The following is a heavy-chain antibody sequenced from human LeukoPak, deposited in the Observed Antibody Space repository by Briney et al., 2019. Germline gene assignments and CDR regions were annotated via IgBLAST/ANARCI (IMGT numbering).Heavy chain of an antibody. CDR2: IYHSGST. V-gene: IGHV4-4*02. D-gene: IGHD3-10*01. J-gene: IGHJ4*02. CDR3: ARATQGMVRGVIITD. CDR1: GGSISSSNW. Sequence: SETLSLTCAVSGGSISSSNWWSWVRQPPGKGLEWIGEIYHSGSTNYNPSLKSRVTISADKSKNQFSLKLSSVTAADTAAYYCARATQGMVRGVIITDWGQGTLVTVSS.